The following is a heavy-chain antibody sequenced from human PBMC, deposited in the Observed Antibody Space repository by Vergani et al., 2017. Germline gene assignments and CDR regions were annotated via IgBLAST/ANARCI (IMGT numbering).Heavy chain of an antibody. CDR3: AKELIVPGAVPIVTPFDH. CDR2: ITSSGRTT. Sequence: EVQLVESGGDLVKPGGSLRLSCAASGFTFNHYAMSWVRQAPGKGLEWVSGITSSGRTTNYADSVNGRFTISRDNSKDTLYLQMNNVRADDTAVYYCAKELIVPGAVPIVTPFDHWGQGTLVTVSS. V-gene: IGHV3-23*04. J-gene: IGHJ4*02. D-gene: IGHD6-13*01. CDR1: GFTFNHYA.